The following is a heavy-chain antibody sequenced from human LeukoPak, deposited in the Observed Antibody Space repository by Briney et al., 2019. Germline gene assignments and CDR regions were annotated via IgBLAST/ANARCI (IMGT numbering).Heavy chain of an antibody. Sequence: SETLSLTCSVSGGSIITYTWNWIRQPPGKGLEWIGYIYYSGSTNYNPSLKSRVTISVDTSKNQFSLKLSSVTAADTAVYYCARGFYDSSGYYYRRYYYYYMDVWGKGTSVSVSS. CDR1: GGSIITYT. CDR2: IYYSGST. J-gene: IGHJ6*03. V-gene: IGHV4-59*01. CDR3: ARGFYDSSGYYYRRYYYYYMDV. D-gene: IGHD3-22*01.